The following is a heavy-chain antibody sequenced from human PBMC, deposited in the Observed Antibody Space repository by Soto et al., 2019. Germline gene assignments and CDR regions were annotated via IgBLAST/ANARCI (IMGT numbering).Heavy chain of an antibody. D-gene: IGHD1-7*01. V-gene: IGHV1-2*02. CDR1: GYTFTGYY. Sequence: VASVKVSCKASGYTFTGYYMHWVRQAPGQGLEWMGWINPNSGGTNYAQKFQGRVTMTRDTSISTAYMELSRLRSDDTAVYYCATFARRSGTISLNYWGQGTLVTVSS. CDR3: ATFARRSGTISLNY. CDR2: INPNSGGT. J-gene: IGHJ4*02.